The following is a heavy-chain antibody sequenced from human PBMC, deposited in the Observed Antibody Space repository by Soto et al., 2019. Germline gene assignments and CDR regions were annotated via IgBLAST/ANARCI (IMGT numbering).Heavy chain of an antibody. J-gene: IGHJ6*03. CDR3: ARKYCSGGSCYYSYMDV. CDR2: INWNGGST. D-gene: IGHD2-15*01. V-gene: IGHV3-20*01. Sequence: EVQLVESGGGVVRPGGSLRLSCAASGFTFDDYGMSWVRQAPGKGLEWVSGINWNGGSTGYADSVKGRFTISRDNAKNSLYLQKNSLRAEDTALYHCARKYCSGGSCYYSYMDVWGKGTTVTVSS. CDR1: GFTFDDYG.